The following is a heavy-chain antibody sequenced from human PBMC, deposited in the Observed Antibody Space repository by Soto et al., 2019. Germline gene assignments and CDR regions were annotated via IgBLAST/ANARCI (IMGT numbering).Heavy chain of an antibody. J-gene: IGHJ3*02. Sequence: GGSLRLSCAASGFTFSSYSMNWVRQAPGKGLEWVSYISSSSSTIYYADSVKGRFTISRDNAKNSLYLQMNSLRAEDTAVYYCARGWQQLVLNAFDIGGQGTMVTVS. V-gene: IGHV3-48*01. CDR2: ISSSSSTI. CDR1: GFTFSSYS. D-gene: IGHD6-13*01. CDR3: ARGWQQLVLNAFDI.